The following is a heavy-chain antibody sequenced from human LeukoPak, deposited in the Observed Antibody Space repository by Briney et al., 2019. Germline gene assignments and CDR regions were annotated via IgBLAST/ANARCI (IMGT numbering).Heavy chain of an antibody. V-gene: IGHV3-9*01. Sequence: GRSLRLSCAASGFTFDDYAMHWVRQAPGKGLERVSGISWNSGSIGYADSVKGRFTISRDNAKNSLYQQMNSLRAEDTALYYCAKEEDWGQGTLVTVSS. CDR2: ISWNSGSI. CDR1: GFTFDDYA. CDR3: AKEED. J-gene: IGHJ4*02.